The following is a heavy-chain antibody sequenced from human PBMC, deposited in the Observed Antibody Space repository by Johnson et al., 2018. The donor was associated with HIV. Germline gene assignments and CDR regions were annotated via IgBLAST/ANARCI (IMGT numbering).Heavy chain of an antibody. CDR2: INWNGDTT. CDR1: EFIFDDYG. V-gene: IGHV3-20*04. D-gene: IGHD6-19*01. J-gene: IGHJ3*02. Sequence: MQLVESGGGVVRPGGSLRLSCTTSEFIFDDYGMSWVRQAPGKGLEWVSGINWNGDTTAYADSVKGRFTISRDNSKNTLYLQMNSLRPEDTAVYYCVQGVPNPAGAFDIWGRGTMVTVSS. CDR3: VQGVPNPAGAFDI.